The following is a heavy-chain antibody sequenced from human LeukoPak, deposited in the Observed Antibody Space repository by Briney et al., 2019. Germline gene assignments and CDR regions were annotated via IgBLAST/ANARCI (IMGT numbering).Heavy chain of an antibody. V-gene: IGHV3-30*04. Sequence: PGRSLRLSCAASGFTFSSYAMHWVRQAPGKGLEWVAVISYDGSNKYYAGSVKGRFTISGDNSKNTLYLQMNSLRAEDTAVYYCARDGTTDYGDYVGGFFGYWGQGTLVTVSS. CDR1: GFTFSSYA. J-gene: IGHJ4*02. CDR2: ISYDGSNK. D-gene: IGHD4-17*01. CDR3: ARDGTTDYGDYVGGFFGY.